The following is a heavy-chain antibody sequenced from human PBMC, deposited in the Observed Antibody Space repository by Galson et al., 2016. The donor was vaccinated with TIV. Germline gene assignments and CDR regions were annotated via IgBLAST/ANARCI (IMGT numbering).Heavy chain of an antibody. CDR3: GVGRGMAAYYMNV. Sequence: SVKVSCKASGGTFSSYVISWVRQAPGQGLEWMGRFTPVLGMSNYAQKFQGRVTITADESTSTAYMELSSLRSGDTAVHYCGVGRGMAAYYMNVWGKGTTVTVSS. V-gene: IGHV1-69*04. CDR2: FTPVLGMS. CDR1: GGTFSSYV. D-gene: IGHD3-16*01. J-gene: IGHJ6*03.